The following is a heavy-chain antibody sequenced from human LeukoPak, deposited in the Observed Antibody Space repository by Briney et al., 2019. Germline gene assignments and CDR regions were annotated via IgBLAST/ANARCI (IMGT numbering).Heavy chain of an antibody. J-gene: IGHJ4*02. CDR2: TRNKANSYTT. D-gene: IGHD3-10*01. V-gene: IGHV3-72*01. CDR1: GFTFSNYA. CDR3: ARDRGDGFDY. Sequence: GGTLRLSCAASGFTFSNYAMTWVRQAPGKGLEWVGRTRNKANSYTTEYAASVKGRFTISRDDSKNSLYLQMNSLKTEDTAVYYCARDRGDGFDYWGQGTLVTVSS.